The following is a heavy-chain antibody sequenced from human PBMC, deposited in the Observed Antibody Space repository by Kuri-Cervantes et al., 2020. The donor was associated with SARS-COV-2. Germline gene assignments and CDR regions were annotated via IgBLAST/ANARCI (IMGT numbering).Heavy chain of an antibody. CDR3: ARDFIAAAGIDY. J-gene: IGHJ4*02. D-gene: IGHD6-13*01. CDR1: GYTFTSYG. V-gene: IGHV1-69*04. Sequence: SVKVSCKASGYTFTSYGISWVRQAPGQGLEWMGRIIPILGTANYAQKFQGRVTITADKSTSTAYMELSSLRSEDTAVYYCARDFIAAAGIDYWGQGTLVTVSS. CDR2: IIPILGTA.